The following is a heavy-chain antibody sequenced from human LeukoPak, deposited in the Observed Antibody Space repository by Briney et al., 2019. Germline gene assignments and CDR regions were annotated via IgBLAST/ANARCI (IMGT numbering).Heavy chain of an antibody. V-gene: IGHV1-69*01. J-gene: IGHJ6*02. D-gene: IGHD2-21*01. CDR3: GVNYYYYGMDV. CDR2: IIPIFGTA. CDR1: GGTFTIYA. Sequence: SVTVSFTASGGTFTIYASSWVRRSPGQGLEWMGGIIPIFGTANYAEKFQGRVTITADESTSTAYMELSSLRSEDTAVYYCGVNYYYYGMDVWGQGTTVTVSS.